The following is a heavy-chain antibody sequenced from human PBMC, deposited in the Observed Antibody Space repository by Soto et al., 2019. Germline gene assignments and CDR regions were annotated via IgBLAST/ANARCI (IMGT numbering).Heavy chain of an antibody. Sequence: ASVKVSCKASGYTFTSYAMHWVRQDPGQGLEWMGWINAGNGNTKYSQKFQGRVTITRDTSASTAYMELSSLRSEDTAVYYCASSHALYYYYGMDVWGQGTTVTVSS. D-gene: IGHD2-2*01. V-gene: IGHV1-3*01. CDR1: GYTFTSYA. CDR2: INAGNGNT. J-gene: IGHJ6*02. CDR3: ASSHALYYYYGMDV.